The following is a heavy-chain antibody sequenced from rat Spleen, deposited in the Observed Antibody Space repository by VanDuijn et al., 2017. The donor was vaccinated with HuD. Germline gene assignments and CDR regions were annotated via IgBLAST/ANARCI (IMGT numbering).Heavy chain of an antibody. CDR1: GCTFNNYG. V-gene: IGHV5-19*01. D-gene: IGHD1-1*01. CDR2: ISPSGSST. CDR3: ATTPLYYSADPYYFNY. Sequence: EVQLVESGGGLVQPGRSLKLSCAASGCTFNNYGMHWIRQSPTRGLEWVASISPSGSSTFYRDSVKGRFAISRDIAKDTLCLQMDSLRSEDTATYYCATTPLYYSADPYYFNYWGQGVMVTVSS. J-gene: IGHJ2*01.